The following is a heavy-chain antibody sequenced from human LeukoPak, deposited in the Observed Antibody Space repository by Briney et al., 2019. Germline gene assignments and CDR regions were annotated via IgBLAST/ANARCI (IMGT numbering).Heavy chain of an antibody. D-gene: IGHD2-2*01. J-gene: IGHJ6*02. V-gene: IGHV1-2*02. CDR3: ARDQNYCSSTSCFYYYYYGMDV. Sequence: ASVKVSCKASGYTFTGYYMRWVRQAPGQGLEWMGWINPNSGGTNYAQKFQGRVTMTRDTSISTAYMELSRLRSDDTGVYYCARDQNYCSSTSCFYYYYYGMDVWGQGTTVTVSS. CDR2: INPNSGGT. CDR1: GYTFTGYY.